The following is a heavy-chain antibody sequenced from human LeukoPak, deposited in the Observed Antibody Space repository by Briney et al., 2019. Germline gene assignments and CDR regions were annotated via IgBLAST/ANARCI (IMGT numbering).Heavy chain of an antibody. D-gene: IGHD3-9*01. CDR1: GFTFSSYA. CDR2: ISGSGGNT. V-gene: IGHV3-23*01. Sequence: PGGSLRLSCAASGFTFSSYAMSWVRQAPGKGLEWVSAISGSGGNTYYADSVKGRFTISRDNSKNTLYLQMNSLRAEDTAVYYCAKDSGYYDILAGYPGGDWFDPWGQGTLVTVSS. CDR3: AKDSGYYDILAGYPGGDWFDP. J-gene: IGHJ5*02.